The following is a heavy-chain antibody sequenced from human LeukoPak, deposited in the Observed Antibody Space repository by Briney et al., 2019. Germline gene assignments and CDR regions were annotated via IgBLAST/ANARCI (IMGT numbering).Heavy chain of an antibody. J-gene: IGHJ4*02. V-gene: IGHV3-33*08. CDR3: AIGGAGGHLDY. CDR2: ISYDGSKK. D-gene: IGHD6-13*01. Sequence: PGESLTLSCAASGFTFSSYSMQWVGQAPRKGLEGVAGISYDGSKKYYEDSVKSRFTISSDNSKNTLYLQMNSLTADDTAVYYCAIGGAGGHLDYWGQGTLVTVS. CDR1: GFTFSSYS.